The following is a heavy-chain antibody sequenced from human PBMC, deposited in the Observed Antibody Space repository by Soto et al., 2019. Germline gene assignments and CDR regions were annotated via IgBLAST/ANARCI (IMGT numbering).Heavy chain of an antibody. CDR2: INHSGST. Sequence: SETLSLTCAVYGGSFSGYYWSWIRQPPGKGLEWIGEINHSGSTNYNPSLKSRVTISVDTSKNQFSLKLSSVTAADTAVYYCATLPRARGYSYGYPDYWGQGTLVTVSS. CDR1: GGSFSGYY. J-gene: IGHJ4*02. CDR3: ATLPRARGYSYGYPDY. V-gene: IGHV4-34*01. D-gene: IGHD5-18*01.